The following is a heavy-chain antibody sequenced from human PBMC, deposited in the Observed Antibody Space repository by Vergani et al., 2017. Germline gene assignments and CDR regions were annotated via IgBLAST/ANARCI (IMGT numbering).Heavy chain of an antibody. CDR3: AANLVVAHAFDI. Sequence: VQLVESGGGLVQPGGSLRLSCAASGFTFSSYAMHWVRQAPGKGLEWVAVISYDGSNKYYADSVKGRFTISRDNSKNTLYLQMNSLRAEDTAVYYCAANLVVAHAFDIWGQGTMVTVSS. CDR2: ISYDGSNK. J-gene: IGHJ3*02. D-gene: IGHD3-22*01. CDR1: GFTFSSYA. V-gene: IGHV3-30-3*01.